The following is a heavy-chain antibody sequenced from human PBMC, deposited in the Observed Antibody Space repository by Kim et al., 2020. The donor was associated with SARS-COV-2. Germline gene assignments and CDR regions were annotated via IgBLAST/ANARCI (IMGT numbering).Heavy chain of an antibody. CDR3: ARGRIAARPHWFDP. CDR1: GGSFSGYY. J-gene: IGHJ5*02. D-gene: IGHD6-6*01. Sequence: SETLSLTCAVYGGSFSGYYWSWIRQPPGKGLEWIGEINHSGSTNYNPSLKSRVTISVDTSKNQFSLKLSSVTAADTAVYYCARGRIAARPHWFDPWGQGTLVTVSS. V-gene: IGHV4-34*01. CDR2: INHSGST.